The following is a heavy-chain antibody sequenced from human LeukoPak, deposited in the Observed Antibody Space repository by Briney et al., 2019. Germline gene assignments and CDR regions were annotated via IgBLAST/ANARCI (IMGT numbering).Heavy chain of an antibody. Sequence: SETLSPTCTVSGGFISGSHYYWAWIRQPPGKGLEWIGMINYSGNRYYNPSLWSRATISVDTSTNQFSLNLNSVTAADTAVYYCAGGYDYWGQGTLVAVSS. CDR3: AGGYDY. CDR2: INYSGNR. J-gene: IGHJ4*02. V-gene: IGHV4-39*01. CDR1: GGFISGSHYY. D-gene: IGHD3-22*01.